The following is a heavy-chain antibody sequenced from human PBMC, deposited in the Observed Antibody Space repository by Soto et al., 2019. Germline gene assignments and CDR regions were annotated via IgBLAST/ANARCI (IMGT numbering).Heavy chain of an antibody. CDR3: AGFTVNAFDI. CDR2: ISYDGSNK. D-gene: IGHD4-17*01. Sequence: RRLSCAASGFTFSSYGMHWVRQAPGKGLEWVAVISYDGSNKYYADSVKGRFTISRDNSKNTLYLQLNSPRAEDTAVYYCAGFTVNAFDIWGQGTMVTVSS. V-gene: IGHV3-30*03. CDR1: GFTFSSYG. J-gene: IGHJ3*02.